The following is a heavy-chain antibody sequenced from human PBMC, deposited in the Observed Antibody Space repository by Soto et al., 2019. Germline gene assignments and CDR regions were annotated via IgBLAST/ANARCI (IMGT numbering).Heavy chain of an antibody. CDR1: GGTFSSYA. V-gene: IGHV1-69*05. CDR2: IIPDYGKT. Sequence: SVKVSCKASGGTFSSYAISWVGQAPGQGLEWMGGIIPDYGKTNYAQKLQGRVTMTTDTSTSTAYMELRSLRSEDTAVYYCARLNSSGYYDWFDPWGQGTLVTVSS. J-gene: IGHJ5*02. CDR3: ARLNSSGYYDWFDP. D-gene: IGHD3-22*01.